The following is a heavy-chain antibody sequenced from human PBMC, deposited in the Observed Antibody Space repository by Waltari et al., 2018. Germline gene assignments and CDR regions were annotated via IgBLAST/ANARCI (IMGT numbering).Heavy chain of an antibody. D-gene: IGHD6-6*01. CDR2: IDWDDDK. CDR1: GFSLSTSGMC. CDR3: ARHFEYSSPSPKGQYYYYGMDV. J-gene: IGHJ6*02. V-gene: IGHV2-70*01. Sequence: QVTLRESGPALVKPTQTLTLTCTFSGFSLSTSGMCVSWIRQPPGKALEWLALIDWDDDKYYSTSLKTRLTISKDTSKNQVVLTMTNMDPVDTATYYCARHFEYSSPSPKGQYYYYGMDVWGQGTTVTVSS.